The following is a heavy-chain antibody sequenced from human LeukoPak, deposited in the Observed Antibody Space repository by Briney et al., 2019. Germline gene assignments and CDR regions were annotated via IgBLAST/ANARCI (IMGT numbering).Heavy chain of an antibody. CDR1: GGTFSSYA. D-gene: IGHD3-22*01. CDR2: IIPIFCTA. J-gene: IGHJ4*02. V-gene: IGHV1-69*05. CDR3: ARGSSGSNINFDY. Sequence: ASVKVSCKASGGTFSSYAISWVRQAPGQGLEWMGRIIPIFCTANYAQKFQGRVTITTDESTSTAYMELSSPRSEDTAVYYCARGSSGSNINFDYWGQGTLVAVSS.